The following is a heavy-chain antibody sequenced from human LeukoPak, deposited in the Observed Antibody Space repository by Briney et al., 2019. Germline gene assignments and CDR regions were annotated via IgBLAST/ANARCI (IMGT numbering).Heavy chain of an antibody. V-gene: IGHV3-21*01. D-gene: IGHD6-6*01. CDR3: ARDSSSPYWYFNL. CDR2: ISSSSTYI. J-gene: IGHJ2*01. CDR1: GFTFGSYS. Sequence: GGSLRLSCAASGFTFGSYSMNWVRQAPGKGLEWVSSISSSSTYIHYADSVKGRFTISRDNTKNSLYLQMNSLRAEDTAVYYCARDSSSPYWYFNLWGRGTLVTVSS.